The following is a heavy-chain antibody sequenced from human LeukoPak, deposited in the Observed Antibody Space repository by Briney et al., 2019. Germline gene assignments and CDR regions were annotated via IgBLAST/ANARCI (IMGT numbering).Heavy chain of an antibody. CDR3: AREGTSLGPIYYFDY. V-gene: IGHV1-46*01. CDR1: GYTFTSYY. Sequence: ASVKVSCKASGYTFTSYYMHWVRQAPGQGLEWMGIINPSGDSTNYAQKFQGRVTMTRDTSTTTVYMNLRSLRSEDTAVYYCAREGTSLGPIYYFDYWGQGTLVTVSS. J-gene: IGHJ4*02. CDR2: INPSGDST. D-gene: IGHD3-16*01.